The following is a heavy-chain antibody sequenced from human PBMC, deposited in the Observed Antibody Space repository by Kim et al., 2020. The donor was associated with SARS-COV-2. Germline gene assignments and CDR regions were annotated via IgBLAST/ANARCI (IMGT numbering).Heavy chain of an antibody. D-gene: IGHD1-26*01. J-gene: IGHJ4*02. Sequence: AKAYAASVKGRFTISRDDSKNTAYLQMNSLKTEDTAVYYCTRPGVGANDYWGQGTLVTVSS. CDR3: TRPGVGANDY. V-gene: IGHV3-73*01. CDR2: AK.